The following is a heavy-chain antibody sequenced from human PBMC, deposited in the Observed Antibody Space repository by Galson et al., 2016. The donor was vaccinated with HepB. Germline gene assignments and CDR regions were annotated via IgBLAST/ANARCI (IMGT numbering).Heavy chain of an antibody. CDR3: ARDPGFRNGMDV. V-gene: IGHV3-7*03. CDR2: IKQGGSEK. Sequence: SLRLSCAASGFTFSMYWMSWVRQAPGKGLGWVANIKQGGSEKYYVESVRGRFTISRDNAKNSLFLQMNSLRGEDTAVYYCARDPGFRNGMDVWGQGTTVTVS. J-gene: IGHJ6*02. CDR1: GFTFSMYW.